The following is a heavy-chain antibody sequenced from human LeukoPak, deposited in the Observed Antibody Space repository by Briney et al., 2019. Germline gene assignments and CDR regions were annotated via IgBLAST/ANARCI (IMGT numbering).Heavy chain of an antibody. V-gene: IGHV3-23*01. CDR1: GGSISSSSYY. D-gene: IGHD5-24*01. CDR2: ISGSGGST. J-gene: IGHJ4*02. CDR3: AKDTQSRASMIDY. Sequence: ETLSLTCTVSGGSISSSSYYWGWIRQPPGKGLEWVSAISGSGGSTYYADSVKGRFTISRDNSKNTLYLQMNSLRAEDTAVYYCAKDTQSRASMIDYWGQGTLVTVSS.